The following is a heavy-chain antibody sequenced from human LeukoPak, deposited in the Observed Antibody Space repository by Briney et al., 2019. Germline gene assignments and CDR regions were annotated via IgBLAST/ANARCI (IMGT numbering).Heavy chain of an antibody. CDR3: ARHRPGPYDY. V-gene: IGHV4-59*08. D-gene: IGHD6-6*01. CDR2: IYYSGST. CDR1: GGSINDYY. J-gene: IGHJ4*02. Sequence: SETLSLTCTISGGSINDYYWSWIRQPPGKGLEWIGYIYYSGSTTYNPSLKSRVTISVDTSKNQFSLSLSSVTAADTAVYYCARHRPGPYDYWGQGTLVTVSS.